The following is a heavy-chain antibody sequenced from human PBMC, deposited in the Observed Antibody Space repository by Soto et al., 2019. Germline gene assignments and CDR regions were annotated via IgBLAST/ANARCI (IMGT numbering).Heavy chain of an antibody. D-gene: IGHD3-22*01. CDR3: AGNTSGYPPFDY. CDR2: INVGDGNT. Sequence: ASVKVSCKASGYTFTSYAIHWVRQAPGQRLEWMGRINVGDGNTKYSQKFQDRVTITRDTSASTAYMELSSLRSEDTVFYYGAGNTSGYPPFDYWGKGTLVPVS. V-gene: IGHV1-3*01. J-gene: IGHJ4*02. CDR1: GYTFTSYA.